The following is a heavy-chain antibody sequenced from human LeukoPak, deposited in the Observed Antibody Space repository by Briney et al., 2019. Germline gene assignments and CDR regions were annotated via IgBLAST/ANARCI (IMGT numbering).Heavy chain of an antibody. CDR2: INPNSGGT. D-gene: IGHD3-22*01. Sequence: GASVKVSCKASGYTFTGYYMHWVRQAPGQGLEWMGWINPNSGGTNYAQKFQGRVTMTRDTSSSTAYMELSRLRSDDTAMYYCARDGQGYYYDSSGTSVYYYYYHMDVWGKGTTVTVSS. CDR1: GYTFTGYY. CDR3: ARDGQGYYYDSSGTSVYYYYYHMDV. J-gene: IGHJ6*03. V-gene: IGHV1-2*02.